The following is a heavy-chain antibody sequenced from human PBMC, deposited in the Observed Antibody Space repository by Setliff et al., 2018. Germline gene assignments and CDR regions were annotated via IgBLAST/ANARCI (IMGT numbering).Heavy chain of an antibody. J-gene: IGHJ3*02. CDR2: INPNSGGT. Sequence: ASVKVSCKASGYTFTGYYMHWVRQAPGQGLEWMGWINPNSGGTNYAQKFQGWVTMTRDTSISTAYMELSRLRSDDTAVYYCATDSAGSGWYETDGAFDIWGQGTMVTVSS. CDR3: ATDSAGSGWYETDGAFDI. D-gene: IGHD6-19*01. V-gene: IGHV1-2*04. CDR1: GYTFTGYY.